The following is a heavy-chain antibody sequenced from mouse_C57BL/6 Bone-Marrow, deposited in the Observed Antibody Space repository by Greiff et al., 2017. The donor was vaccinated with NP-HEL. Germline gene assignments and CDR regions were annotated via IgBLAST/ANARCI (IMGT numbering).Heavy chain of an antibody. CDR1: GYTFTSYW. Sequence: QVQLQQPGAELVRPGSSVKLSCKASGYTFTSYWMDWVKQRPGQGLEWIGNIYPSDSETHYNQQFKDKATLTVDKSSSTAYMQLSSRTSEDSAVYYCARDPYAMDYWGQGTSVTVSS. CDR3: ARDPYAMDY. V-gene: IGHV1-61*01. J-gene: IGHJ4*01. CDR2: IYPSDSET.